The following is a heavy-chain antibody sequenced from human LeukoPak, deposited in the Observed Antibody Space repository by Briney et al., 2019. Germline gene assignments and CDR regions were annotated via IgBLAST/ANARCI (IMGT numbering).Heavy chain of an antibody. CDR3: ARDAGTVTTPFDY. CDR1: GYSISSGYY. Sequence: SETLSLTCAVPGYSISSGYYWGWIRQLPGKGLEWIGSIYHTGSTYYNPSLKSRVTISVDTSKNQFSLNLSSVTAADTAVYYCARDAGTVTTPFDYWGQGTLVTVSS. J-gene: IGHJ4*02. D-gene: IGHD4-17*01. CDR2: IYHTGST. V-gene: IGHV4-38-2*02.